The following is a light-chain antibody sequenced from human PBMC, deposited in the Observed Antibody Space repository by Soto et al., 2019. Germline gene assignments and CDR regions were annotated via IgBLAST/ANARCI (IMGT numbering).Light chain of an antibody. V-gene: IGLV2-14*01. CDR3: SSYTRISTYV. CDR1: SSDVGGYSY. Sequence: QSVLTQPASVSGSPGQSITISCTGTSSDVGGYSYVSWYQQHPGKAPKLMIYDVTNRPSGVSNRFSGSKSGNAASLTISGLRAEDEADYYCSSYTRISTYVFGTGTKVTVL. CDR2: DVT. J-gene: IGLJ1*01.